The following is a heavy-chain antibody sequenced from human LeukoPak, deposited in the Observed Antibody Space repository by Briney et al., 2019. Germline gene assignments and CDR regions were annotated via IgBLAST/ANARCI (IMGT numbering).Heavy chain of an antibody. Sequence: PWETLSLTCSVSWRSISSINEYGGWIRQAPGRVLEWFVFLECMGDTFYNPSLKSGVTIPVDKSKNQFSLKVRSVTATDTAVSYCARAARLQISIIKMIHSAFDVWGQGTMVTVS. CDR2: LECMGDT. CDR3: ARAARLQISIIKMIHSAFDV. J-gene: IGHJ3*01. V-gene: IGHV4-39*01. D-gene: IGHD3-16*01. CDR1: WRSISSINEY.